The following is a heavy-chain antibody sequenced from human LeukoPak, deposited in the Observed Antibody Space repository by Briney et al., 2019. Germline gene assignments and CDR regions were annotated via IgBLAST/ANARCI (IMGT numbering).Heavy chain of an antibody. J-gene: IGHJ6*02. Sequence: GASVKVPCKASGYTFTSYYMHWVRQAPGQGLEWMGIINPSGGSTSYAQKFQGRVTMTRDTSTSTVYMELSSLRSEDTAVYYCAREQWLVLSHYYYYYGMDVWGQGTTVTVSS. CDR1: GYTFTSYY. V-gene: IGHV1-46*01. D-gene: IGHD6-19*01. CDR3: AREQWLVLSHYYYYYGMDV. CDR2: INPSGGST.